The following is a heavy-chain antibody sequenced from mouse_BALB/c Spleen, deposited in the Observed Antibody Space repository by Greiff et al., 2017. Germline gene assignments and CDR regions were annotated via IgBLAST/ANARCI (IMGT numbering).Heavy chain of an antibody. Sequence: ESGAELVRPGTSVKVSCKASGYAFTNYLIEWVKQRPGQGLEWIGVINPGSGGTNYNEKFKGKATLTADKSSSTAYMQLSSLTSDDSAVYFCARAPHYYGSSYAMDYWGQGTSVTVSS. CDR3: ARAPHYYGSSYAMDY. CDR2: INPGSGGT. J-gene: IGHJ4*01. V-gene: IGHV1-54*01. D-gene: IGHD1-1*01. CDR1: GYAFTNYL.